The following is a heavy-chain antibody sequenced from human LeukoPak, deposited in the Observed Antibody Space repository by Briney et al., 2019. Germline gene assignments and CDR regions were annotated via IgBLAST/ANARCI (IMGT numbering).Heavy chain of an antibody. Sequence: PGGSLRLSCAASGFMSSNFAMSWARQAPGKGLEWVSAISGSGGSTYYADSVKGRFTISRDNSKNTLYLQMNSLRAEDTAVYYCARGRYYLDSWGQGTLVTVSS. J-gene: IGHJ4*02. V-gene: IGHV3-23*01. D-gene: IGHD4-17*01. CDR1: GFMSSNFA. CDR3: ARGRYYLDS. CDR2: ISGSGGST.